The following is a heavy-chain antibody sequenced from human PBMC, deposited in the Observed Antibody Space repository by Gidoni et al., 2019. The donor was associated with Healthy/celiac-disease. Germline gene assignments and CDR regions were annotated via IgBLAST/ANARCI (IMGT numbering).Heavy chain of an antibody. Sequence: QVQLVQSGAEVKKPGASVKVSCKASGYTFTGYYMPWVRQAPGQGLEWMGWINPNSGGTNYAQKFQGRVTMTRDTSISTAYMELSRLRSDDTAVYYCARVEDNFDWSKTGAEYFQHWGQGTLVTVSS. CDR1: GYTFTGYY. D-gene: IGHD3-9*01. V-gene: IGHV1-2*02. J-gene: IGHJ1*01. CDR3: ARVEDNFDWSKTGAEYFQH. CDR2: INPNSGGT.